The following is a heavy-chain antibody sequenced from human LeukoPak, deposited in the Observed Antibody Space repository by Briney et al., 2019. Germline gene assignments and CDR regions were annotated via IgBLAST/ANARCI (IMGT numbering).Heavy chain of an antibody. Sequence: GGSLRLSCAASGFTFSSYAMSWVRQAPGKGLEWVSAISGSGGSTYCADSVKGRFTISRDNSKNTLYLQMNSLRAEDTAVYYCANGKYSSSWIYWGQGTLVTVSS. J-gene: IGHJ4*02. D-gene: IGHD6-13*01. V-gene: IGHV3-23*01. CDR1: GFTFSSYA. CDR3: ANGKYSSSWIY. CDR2: ISGSGGST.